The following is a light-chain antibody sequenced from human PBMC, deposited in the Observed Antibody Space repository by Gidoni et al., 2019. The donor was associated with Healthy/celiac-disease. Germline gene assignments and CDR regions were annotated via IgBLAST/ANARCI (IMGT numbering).Light chain of an antibody. CDR1: SSDVGGYNY. J-gene: IGLJ2*01. CDR3: SSYTGSSTLVV. CDR2: DVS. Sequence: QPALTQPASVPGSPGQSITTSCTGTSSDVGGYNYVPWYQQHQGKAPRLMIYDVSTRPSGVSNRFSGSKSGNTASLTISGLQAEDEADYYCSSYTGSSTLVVFGGGTKLTVL. V-gene: IGLV2-14*03.